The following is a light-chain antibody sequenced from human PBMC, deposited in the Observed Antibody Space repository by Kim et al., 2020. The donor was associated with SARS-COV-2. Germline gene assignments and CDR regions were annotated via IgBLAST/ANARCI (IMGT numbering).Light chain of an antibody. CDR3: SSYTDTKNLL. CDR1: SSDIGSYDY. CDR2: AVT. V-gene: IGLV2-8*01. Sequence: GQSVTSSCTGSSSDIGSYDYVSWYQHHPGTAPKLLTFAVTKRPSGVPDRFSGSKYGNTASLTVSGLQAEDDADYYCSSYTDTKNLLFGGGTQLTVL. J-gene: IGLJ2*01.